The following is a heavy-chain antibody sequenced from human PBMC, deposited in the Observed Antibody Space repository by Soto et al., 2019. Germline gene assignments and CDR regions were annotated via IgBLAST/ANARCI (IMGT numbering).Heavy chain of an antibody. J-gene: IGHJ6*02. CDR1: GFTFDDYG. CDR3: ARDRYSYYDFWSGSLPYYYYGMDV. Sequence: AGGSLRLSCTASGFTFDDYGMTWVRQVPGKGLEWVSGINWNGASTGYADSVKGRFTVSRDNAKNSLYLQMNSLRAEDTAVYYCARDRYSYYDFWSGSLPYYYYGMDVWGQGTTVTVSS. V-gene: IGHV3-20*04. CDR2: INWNGAST. D-gene: IGHD3-3*01.